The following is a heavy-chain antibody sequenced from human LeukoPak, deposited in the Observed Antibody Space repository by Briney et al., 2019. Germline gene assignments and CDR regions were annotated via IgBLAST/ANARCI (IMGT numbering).Heavy chain of an antibody. CDR1: GLSFSTYE. CDR2: IRSSGRTI. V-gene: IGHV3-48*03. CDR3: ARGYSSAWYGHNCFEI. D-gene: IGHD6-19*01. Sequence: PGGSLRLSCAVSGLSFSTYEMNWVRQAPGKGLEWVSYIRSSGRTIYYPDSMKGRFTISRNNAKNSLFLKMNSLRAEDTAVYYCARGYSSAWYGHNCFEIWGQGTMVTVSS. J-gene: IGHJ3*02.